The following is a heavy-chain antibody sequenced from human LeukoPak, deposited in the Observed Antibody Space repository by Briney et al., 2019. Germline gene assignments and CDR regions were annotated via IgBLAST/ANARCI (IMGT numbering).Heavy chain of an antibody. J-gene: IGHJ5*02. Sequence: GGSLSLSCEASGLSLTNYAMMWVHQAPGKGLQWISTLTGYGGAYYADSGEGRFIISRDISKNTMFLQMYSLSAEDTAVYYCAKGAAPGKVDWFDPWGQGTLVTVSS. V-gene: IGHV3-23*01. CDR3: AKGAAPGKVDWFDP. CDR2: LTGYGGA. D-gene: IGHD6-13*01. CDR1: GLSLTNYA.